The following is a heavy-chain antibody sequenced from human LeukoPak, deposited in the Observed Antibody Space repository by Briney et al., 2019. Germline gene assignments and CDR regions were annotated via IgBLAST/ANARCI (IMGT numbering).Heavy chain of an antibody. CDR1: GGTFSSYA. CDR3: ARDSNSSGWYECIY. D-gene: IGHD6-19*01. CDR2: IIPIFGTA. J-gene: IGHJ4*02. V-gene: IGHV1-69*13. Sequence: ASVKVSCKASGGTFSSYAISWVRQAPGQGLEWMGGIIPIFGTANYAQKFQGRVTITADESTGTAYMELSSLRSEDTAVYYCARDSNSSGWYECIYWGQGTLVTVSS.